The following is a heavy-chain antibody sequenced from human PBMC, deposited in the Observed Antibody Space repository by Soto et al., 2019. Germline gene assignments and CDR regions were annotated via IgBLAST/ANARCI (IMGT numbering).Heavy chain of an antibody. CDR2: ISYDGSNK. J-gene: IGHJ4*02. CDR1: GFTFSSYA. D-gene: IGHD3-9*01. CDR3: ARGSDYDIVTGYYWTPYCFAY. V-gene: IGHV3-30-3*01. Sequence: QVQLVESGGGVVQPGRSLRLSCAASGFTFSSYAMHWVRQAPGKGLEWVAVISYDGSNKYYADSVKGRFTISRDNSKNARSLQMNSLSAEDTAVYYCARGSDYDIVTGYYWTPYCFAYWGQGTLVTVSS.